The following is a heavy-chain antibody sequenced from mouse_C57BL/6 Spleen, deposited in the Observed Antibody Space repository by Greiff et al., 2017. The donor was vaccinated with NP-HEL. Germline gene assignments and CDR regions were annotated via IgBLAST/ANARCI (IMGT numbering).Heavy chain of an antibody. D-gene: IGHD1-1*01. CDR1: GYTFTSYG. J-gene: IGHJ2*01. V-gene: IGHV1-81*01. CDR2: IYPRSGNT. CDR3: ASTITT. Sequence: QVQLQQSGAELARPGASVKLSCKASGYTFTSYGISWVKQRTGQGLEWIGEIYPRSGNTYYNEKLKGKATLTADKSSSTAYMELRSLTAEDSAVYFCASTITTWGQGTTLTVSS.